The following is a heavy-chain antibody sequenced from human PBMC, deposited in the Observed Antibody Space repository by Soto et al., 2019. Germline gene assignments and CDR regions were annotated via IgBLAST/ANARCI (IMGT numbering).Heavy chain of an antibody. CDR3: ASGGVILPGYPNHRGYGMDV. J-gene: IGHJ6*02. V-gene: IGHV1-69*02. CDR2: IIPILGIA. Sequence: SVKVSCKASGGTFSSYTISWVRQAPGQGLEWMGRIIPILGIANYAQKFQGRVTIAADKSTSTAYMELSSLRSEDTAVYYCASGGVILPGYPNHRGYGMDVWGQGTTVT. D-gene: IGHD3-9*01. CDR1: GGTFSSYT.